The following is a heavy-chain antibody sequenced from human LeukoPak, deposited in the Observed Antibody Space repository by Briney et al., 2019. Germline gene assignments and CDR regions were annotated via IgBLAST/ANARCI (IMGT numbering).Heavy chain of an antibody. CDR3: AGDTYGTDY. Sequence: PSETLSLTCTVSGDSIRDFYWSWIRQPPGKGLQWIGYIYFSGSTNYNPSLKSRVTISVDTSKNQFSLKLTSVTAADTAIYYCAGDTYGTDYWGQGTLVTVSS. CDR1: GDSIRDFY. CDR2: IYFSGST. J-gene: IGHJ4*02. V-gene: IGHV4-59*01. D-gene: IGHD5-18*01.